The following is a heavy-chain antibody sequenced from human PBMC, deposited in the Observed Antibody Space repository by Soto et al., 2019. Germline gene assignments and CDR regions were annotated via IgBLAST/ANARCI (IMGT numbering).Heavy chain of an antibody. D-gene: IGHD3-10*01. V-gene: IGHV4-34*01. CDR1: GGSFSGYY. Sequence: PSETLSLTCAVYGGSFSGYYWSWIRQPPGKGLEWIGEINHSGSTYYNPSLKSRVTISVDTSKNQFPLKLSSVTAADTAVYYCASNDPRDLWFGRVHRYYFAYWGQGTLVLGSA. CDR3: ASNDPRDLWFGRVHRYYFAY. CDR2: INHSGST. J-gene: IGHJ4*02.